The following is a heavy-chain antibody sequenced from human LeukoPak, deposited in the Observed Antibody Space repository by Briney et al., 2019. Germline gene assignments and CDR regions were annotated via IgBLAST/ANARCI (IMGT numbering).Heavy chain of an antibody. V-gene: IGHV4-30-4*07. CDR2: IYYTGNT. CDR1: GGSISSGGYS. Sequence: SQTLSLTCAVSGGSISSGGYSWSWIRQPPGKGLEWIGYIYYTGNTYYNPSLNSRVTISVDTSKNQFSLKLNSVTAADTAVYYCARVRRYFDWLIDYWGQGTLVTVSS. J-gene: IGHJ4*02. CDR3: ARVRRYFDWLIDY. D-gene: IGHD3-9*01.